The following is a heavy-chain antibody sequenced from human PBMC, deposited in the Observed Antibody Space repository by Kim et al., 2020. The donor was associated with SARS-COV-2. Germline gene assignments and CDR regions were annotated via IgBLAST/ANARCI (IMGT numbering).Heavy chain of an antibody. J-gene: IGHJ4*02. CDR3: TTDLVLRYFDWLLSTPTENYFDY. Sequence: GGSLRLSCAASGFTFSNAWMSWVRQAPGKGLEWVGRIKSKTDGGTTDYAAPVKGRFTISRDDSKNTLYLQMNSLKTEDTAVYYCTTDLVLRYFDWLLSTPTENYFDYWGQGTLVTVSS. CDR1: GFTFSNAW. D-gene: IGHD3-9*01. V-gene: IGHV3-15*01. CDR2: IKSKTDGGTT.